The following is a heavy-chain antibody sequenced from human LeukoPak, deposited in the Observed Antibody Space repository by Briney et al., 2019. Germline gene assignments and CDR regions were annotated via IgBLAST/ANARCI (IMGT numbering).Heavy chain of an antibody. D-gene: IGHD6-19*01. V-gene: IGHV3-49*04. J-gene: IGHJ4*02. CDR2: IRSKAYGGTT. Sequence: HSGGSLRLSCTASGFTFGEYAMSWVRQAPEKGLEWVGFIRSKAYGGTTEYAASVRGRFTISRDDSKGIAYLQMNSLKTEDTAVYYCTRRGGWYSDYWGQGTLVTVSS. CDR3: TRRGGWYSDY. CDR1: GFTFGEYA.